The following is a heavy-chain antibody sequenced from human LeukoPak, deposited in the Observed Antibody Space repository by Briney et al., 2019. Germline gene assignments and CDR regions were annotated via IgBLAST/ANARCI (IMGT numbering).Heavy chain of an antibody. Sequence: PGGSLRLSCAASGFTFSSYWMSWVRQAPGKGLEWVANIKQDGSEKYYVDSVKGRFTISRDNAKNSLYLQMNSLRAEDTAVYYCARGGSSTIFGVVGRDYWGQGTLVTVSS. V-gene: IGHV3-7*01. CDR2: IKQDGSEK. CDR3: ARGGSSTIFGVVGRDY. J-gene: IGHJ4*02. D-gene: IGHD3-3*01. CDR1: GFTFSSYW.